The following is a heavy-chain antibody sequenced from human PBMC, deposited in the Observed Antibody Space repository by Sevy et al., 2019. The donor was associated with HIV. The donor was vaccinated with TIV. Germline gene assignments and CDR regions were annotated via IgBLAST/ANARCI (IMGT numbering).Heavy chain of an antibody. CDR1: GDSVSSNSAA. CDR3: ARAKYSTNKYYYYGMGV. D-gene: IGHD1-26*01. Sequence: SQTLSLTCAISGDSVSSNSAAWNWIRQSPSRGLEWLGRTYYRSKWYNDYAVSVKSRITINPDTSKNQFSLQLNSVTPEDTAVYYCARAKYSTNKYYYYGMGVWGQGTTVTVSS. J-gene: IGHJ6*02. CDR2: TYYRSKWYN. V-gene: IGHV6-1*01.